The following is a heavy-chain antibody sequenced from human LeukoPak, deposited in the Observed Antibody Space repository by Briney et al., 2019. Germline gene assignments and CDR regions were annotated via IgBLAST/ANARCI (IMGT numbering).Heavy chain of an antibody. V-gene: IGHV3-23*01. CDR1: GFPFSNYA. CDR2: ISGSGGTT. D-gene: IGHD4-11*01. Sequence: PGGSLRLSCAASGFPFSNYAMNWVRQAPGKGLEWVSAISGSGGTTHYADSVKGRFAISRDNSKNTLSLQMSHLRHEDTARYYCAKDRYSNYGNWFDPWGQGTQVTVFS. CDR3: AKDRYSNYGNWFDP. J-gene: IGHJ5*02.